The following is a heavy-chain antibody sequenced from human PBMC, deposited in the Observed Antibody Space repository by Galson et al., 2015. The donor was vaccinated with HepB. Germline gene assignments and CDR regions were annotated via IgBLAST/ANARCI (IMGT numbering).Heavy chain of an antibody. CDR3: ARDTAMVDLYFDL. J-gene: IGHJ2*01. Sequence: SLRLSCAASGFTFSNYGMHWVRQAPGQGLEWVAVIWYEGSNKFYADSVKGRFTISRDNSKNTLYLQMNSLRAEDTAVYSCARDTAMVDLYFDLRGRGTLVTVS. V-gene: IGHV3-30*19. D-gene: IGHD5-18*01. CDR2: IWYEGSNK. CDR1: GFTFSNYG.